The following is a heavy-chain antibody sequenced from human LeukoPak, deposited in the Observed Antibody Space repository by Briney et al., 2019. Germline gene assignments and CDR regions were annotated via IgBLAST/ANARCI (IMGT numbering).Heavy chain of an antibody. CDR3: ALVYASSWFDP. J-gene: IGHJ5*02. CDR2: IHYSGST. Sequence: SETLSLTCTVSGGSISSYYWSWIRQHPGKGLEWIGYIHYSGSTNYNPSLKSRVTISVDTSKNQFSLKLSSVTAADTAVYYCALVYASSWFDPWGQGILVIVSS. V-gene: IGHV4-59*08. D-gene: IGHD2-8*01. CDR1: GGSISSYY.